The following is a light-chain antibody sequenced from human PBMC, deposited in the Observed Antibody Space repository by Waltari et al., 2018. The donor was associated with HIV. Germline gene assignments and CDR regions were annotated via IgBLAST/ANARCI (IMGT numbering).Light chain of an antibody. CDR1: SIDVGVYHF. CDR2: DVT. CDR3: ESYTSTSVWV. V-gene: IGLV2-14*03. Sequence: SALTQPASASGSPGQSINISRTGSSIDVGVYHFLPCYQQHPGKAPSVFIYDVTTRPSGVSDRFSGSRSGETASLTISGLQPEDEADYYCESYTSTSVWVFGGGTRLTVL. J-gene: IGLJ3*02.